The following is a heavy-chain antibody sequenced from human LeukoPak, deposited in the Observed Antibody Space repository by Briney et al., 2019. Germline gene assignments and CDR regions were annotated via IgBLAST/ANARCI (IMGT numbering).Heavy chain of an antibody. CDR3: ARLGVTPSDYFDY. CDR2: INPDSGGT. Sequence: ASVKVSCKASGYTFTGYYMHWVRQAPGQGLEWMGWINPDSGGTNYAQQFQGRVTMTRDTSISTAYMELSRLRSDDTAVYYCARLGVTPSDYFDYWGQGTLVTVSS. D-gene: IGHD2-15*01. V-gene: IGHV1-2*02. CDR1: GYTFTGYY. J-gene: IGHJ4*02.